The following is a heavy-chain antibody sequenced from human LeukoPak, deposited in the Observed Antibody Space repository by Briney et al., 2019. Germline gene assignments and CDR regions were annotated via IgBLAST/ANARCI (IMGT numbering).Heavy chain of an antibody. J-gene: IGHJ2*01. CDR1: GFPFSGYG. V-gene: IGHV3-23*01. CDR2: INGDGYMT. CDR3: TKAQGMTHWFFDY. Sequence: GGSLRLSCAASGFPFSGYGMSWVRQTPGKGLEWIAVINGDGYMTYYADSVKGRFAVFRDSSENTLYLQMSSLRVDDTAVYYCTKAQGMTHWFFDYWGRGALVTVTS.